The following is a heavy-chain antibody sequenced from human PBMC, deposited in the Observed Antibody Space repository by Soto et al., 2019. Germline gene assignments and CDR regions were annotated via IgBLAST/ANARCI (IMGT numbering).Heavy chain of an antibody. CDR2: TYCRSKWYN. Sequence: PSQTLSLTCAISGDSVSSNSAAWNWIRQSPSRGLEWLGRTYCRSKWYNDYAVSVKSRITINPDTSKNQFSLQLNSVTPEDTAVYYCARDRCSGGSCYWSYYYGMDVWGQGTTVTVSS. CDR3: ARDRCSGGSCYWSYYYGMDV. CDR1: GDSVSSNSAA. D-gene: IGHD2-15*01. V-gene: IGHV6-1*01. J-gene: IGHJ6*02.